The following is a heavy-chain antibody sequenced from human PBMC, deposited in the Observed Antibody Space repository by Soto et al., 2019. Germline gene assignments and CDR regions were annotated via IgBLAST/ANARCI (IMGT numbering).Heavy chain of an antibody. CDR3: VRPPDNWSPFDS. CDR1: GYSFASSW. V-gene: IGHV5-51*01. D-gene: IGHD1-20*01. CDR2: IYPRDSDT. J-gene: IGHJ4*02. Sequence: ELQLVQSGAEVKKPGESLKISCMGSGYSFASSWIGWVRQMPGKGLEWMGIIYPRDSDTRYSPSFQGQVTISADKSISTAYLQWSSLKASDTAMYYCVRPPDNWSPFDSWGQGTLVTVSS.